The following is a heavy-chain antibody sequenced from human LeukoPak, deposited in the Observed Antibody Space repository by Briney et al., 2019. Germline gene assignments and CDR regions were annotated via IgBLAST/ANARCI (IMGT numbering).Heavy chain of an antibody. CDR1: GFTFSSYS. J-gene: IGHJ4*02. Sequence: GGSLRLSCAASGFTFSSYSMNWVRQAPGKGLEWVSYISISSSTIYYADSVKGRFTISRDNAKNSLFLQMNSLRAEDTAVYYCARGLVGATTLYWGQGTLVTVSS. CDR3: ARGLVGATTLY. V-gene: IGHV3-48*01. CDR2: ISISSSTI. D-gene: IGHD1-26*01.